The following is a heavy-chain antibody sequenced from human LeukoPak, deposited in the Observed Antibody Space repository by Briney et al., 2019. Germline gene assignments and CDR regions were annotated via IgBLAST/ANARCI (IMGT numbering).Heavy chain of an antibody. CDR2: IYYIGST. CDR3: ARGSLVRGVPFLDY. CDR1: GGSISSGGYY. J-gene: IGHJ4*02. Sequence: SQTLSLTCTVSGGSISSGGYYWSWIRQHPGKDLEWIGYIYYIGSTYYNPSLKSRVTISEDKSKKQFSLDLSSVTAADTAVYYCARGSLVRGVPFLDYWGQGALVTVSS. D-gene: IGHD3-10*01. V-gene: IGHV4-30-4*08.